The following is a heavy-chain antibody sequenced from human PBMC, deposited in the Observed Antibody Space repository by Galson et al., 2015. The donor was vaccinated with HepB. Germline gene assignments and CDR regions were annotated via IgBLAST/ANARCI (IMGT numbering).Heavy chain of an antibody. V-gene: IGHV4-31*03. CDR2: IYYSGST. D-gene: IGHD6-13*01. J-gene: IGHJ5*02. CDR3: ARDEYSSSWYGWFDP. CDR1: GGSISSGGYY. Sequence: TLSLTCTVSGGSISSGGYYWSWIRQHPGKGLEWIGYIYYSGSTYYNPSLKSRVTISVDTSKNQFSLKLSSVTAADTAVYYCARDEYSSSWYGWFDPWGQGTLVAVSS.